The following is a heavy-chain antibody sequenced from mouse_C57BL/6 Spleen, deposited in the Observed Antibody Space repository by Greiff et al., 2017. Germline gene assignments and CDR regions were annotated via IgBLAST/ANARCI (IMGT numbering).Heavy chain of an antibody. D-gene: IGHD2-12*01. Sequence: VQLKESGPVLVKPGASVKMSCKASGYTFTDYYMNWVKQSHGKSLEWIGVINPYNGGTSYNQKFKGKATLTVDTSSSTAYMELNSLTSEDSAVYDCARRERYDESPAMDYWGQGTSVTVSS. CDR1: GYTFTDYY. V-gene: IGHV1-19*01. CDR3: ARRERYDESPAMDY. J-gene: IGHJ4*01. CDR2: INPYNGGT.